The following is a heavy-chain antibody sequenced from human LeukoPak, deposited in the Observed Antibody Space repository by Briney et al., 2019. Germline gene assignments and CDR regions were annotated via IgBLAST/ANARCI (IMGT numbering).Heavy chain of an antibody. CDR1: GDSINNYH. CDR3: ARKGRYCSGGSCQRGYYYYYMDV. D-gene: IGHD2-15*01. J-gene: IGHJ6*03. V-gene: IGHV4-59*12. Sequence: SETLSLTCTLSGDSINNYHWTWIRQVPGKGLEWIGFITDTWNTKYNPSLKSRVTISVDTSKNQFSLKLSSVTAADTAVYYCARKGRYCSGGSCQRGYYYYYMDVWGKGTTVTISS. CDR2: ITDTWNT.